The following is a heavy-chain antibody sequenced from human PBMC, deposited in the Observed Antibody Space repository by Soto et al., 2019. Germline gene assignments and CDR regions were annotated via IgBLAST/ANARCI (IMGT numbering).Heavy chain of an antibody. CDR1: GGSIISSNHF. D-gene: IGHD2-15*01. CDR3: SRLPCSGGSCFSWYFDL. V-gene: IGHV4-39*01. Sequence: QLQLQESGPGLVKPSETLSLTCTVSGGSIISSNHFWGWIRQSPGQGLQWIGSIYYNGNTYYNPXLKSRVTISVXXSXNPXSLRLSSVTAPDTAVYYCSRLPCSGGSCFSWYFDLWGRGTLVTVSS. CDR2: IYYNGNT. J-gene: IGHJ2*01.